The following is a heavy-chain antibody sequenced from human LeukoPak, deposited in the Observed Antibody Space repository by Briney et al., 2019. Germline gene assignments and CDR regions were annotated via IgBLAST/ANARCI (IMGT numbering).Heavy chain of an antibody. CDR1: GGTFNNYA. J-gene: IGHJ4*02. Sequence: SVKVSCKASGGTFNNYAISWVRQAPGQGLEWMGRIIPIFGTADYAQKFQGRVTVTTDESTSTAYMELSRPRSEDTAVYYCARSGSYPNYYFDYWGQGTLVTVSS. CDR3: ARSGSYPNYYFDY. CDR2: IIPIFGTA. D-gene: IGHD1-26*01. V-gene: IGHV1-69*05.